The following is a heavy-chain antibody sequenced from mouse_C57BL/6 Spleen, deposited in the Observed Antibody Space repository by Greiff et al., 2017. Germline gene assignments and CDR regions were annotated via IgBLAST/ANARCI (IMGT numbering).Heavy chain of an antibody. CDR2: INPNNGGT. Sequence: VQLQQSGPELVKPGASVKIPCKASGYTFTDYNMDWVKQSHGKSLEWIGDINPNNGGTIYNQKFKGKATLTVDKSSSTAYMELRSLTSEDTAVYYCAREGVYSNGAAWFAYWGQGTLVTVSA. V-gene: IGHV1-18*01. CDR1: GYTFTDYN. CDR3: AREGVYSNGAAWFAY. D-gene: IGHD2-5*01. J-gene: IGHJ3*01.